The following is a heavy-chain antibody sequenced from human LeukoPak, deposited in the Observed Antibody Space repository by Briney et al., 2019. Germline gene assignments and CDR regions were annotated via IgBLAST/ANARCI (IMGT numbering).Heavy chain of an antibody. V-gene: IGHV3-23*01. Sequence: GSLRLSCAASGFTFSSYAMSWVRQAPGKGLEWVSAISGSGGSTYYADSVKGRFTISRDNSKNTLYLQMNSLRAEDTAVYYCVRDLGHSRHYFEYWGQGALVTVSS. CDR2: ISGSGGST. D-gene: IGHD7-27*01. CDR3: VRDLGHSRHYFEY. J-gene: IGHJ4*02. CDR1: GFTFSSYA.